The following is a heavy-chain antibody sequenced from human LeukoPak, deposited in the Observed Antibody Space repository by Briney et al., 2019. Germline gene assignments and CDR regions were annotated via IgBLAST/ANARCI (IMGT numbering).Heavy chain of an antibody. D-gene: IGHD3-16*01. CDR2: AYYRSKWSI. CDR1: GDSVSSTSIA. V-gene: IGHV6-1*01. Sequence: SNTLSFTFAISGDSVSSTSIALNWLRQSPSRGLEWLGRAYYRSKWSIEYAPSVESRITINPDASKNQFYLQLISVTPEDTAMYYCAGGFVGGGWHAYWGQGTLVTVSS. CDR3: AGGFVGGGWHAY. J-gene: IGHJ4*02.